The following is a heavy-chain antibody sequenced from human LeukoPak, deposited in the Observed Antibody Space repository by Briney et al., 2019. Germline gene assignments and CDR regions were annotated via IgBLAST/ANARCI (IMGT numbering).Heavy chain of an antibody. Sequence: SETLSLTCTVSGCSISSYYWNWIRQPAGKGLEWIGRIYTSGSTSYNSSLKSRVTMSVDTSKNQFSLKLSSVTAADTAVYYCARDVCGYNYGYSLDYWGQGTLVSVSS. V-gene: IGHV4-4*07. CDR1: GCSISSYY. J-gene: IGHJ4*02. D-gene: IGHD5-18*01. CDR2: IYTSGST. CDR3: ARDVCGYNYGYSLDY.